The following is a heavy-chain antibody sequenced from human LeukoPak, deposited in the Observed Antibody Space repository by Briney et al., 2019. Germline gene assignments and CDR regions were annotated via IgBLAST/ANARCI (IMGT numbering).Heavy chain of an antibody. CDR3: ARSPSDEATWGVRSSEYYFDY. CDR2: IYYSGST. CDR1: GGSISSYY. J-gene: IGHJ4*02. Sequence: PSETLSLTCTVSGGSISSYYWSWIRQPPGKGLEWIGYIYYSGSTNYNPSLKSRVTISVDTSKNQFSLKLRSVTAADTAVYYCARSPSDEATWGVRSSEYYFDYWGQGTLVTVSS. V-gene: IGHV4-59*01. D-gene: IGHD7-27*01.